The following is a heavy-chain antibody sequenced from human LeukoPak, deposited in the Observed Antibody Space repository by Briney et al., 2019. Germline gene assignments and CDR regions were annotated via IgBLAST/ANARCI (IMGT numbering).Heavy chain of an antibody. J-gene: IGHJ5*02. CDR3: ARERGEDYGDYVGWFDP. Sequence: PSQTLSLTCTVSGGSISSGGYYWSWIRQHPGKGLEWIGYIYYSGSTYYNPSLKSRVTISVDTSKNQFSLKLSSVTAAGTAVYYCARERGEDYGDYVGWFDPWGQGTLVTVSS. D-gene: IGHD4-17*01. CDR2: IYYSGST. CDR1: GGSISSGGYY. V-gene: IGHV4-31*03.